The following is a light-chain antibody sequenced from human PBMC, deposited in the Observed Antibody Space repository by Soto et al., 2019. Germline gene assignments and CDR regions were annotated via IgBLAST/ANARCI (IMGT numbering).Light chain of an antibody. CDR2: QVS. CDR3: SSYTSSNTFYV. CDR1: SSDVGGYYY. Sequence: QSVLTQPASVSGSPGQSITISCNGTSSDVGGYYYVSWYQHHPGKAPKLMIYQVSNRPSGVSNRFSGSKSGNTASLTISGLQAEDEADYYCSSYTSSNTFYVFGTGTKLTVL. J-gene: IGLJ1*01. V-gene: IGLV2-14*01.